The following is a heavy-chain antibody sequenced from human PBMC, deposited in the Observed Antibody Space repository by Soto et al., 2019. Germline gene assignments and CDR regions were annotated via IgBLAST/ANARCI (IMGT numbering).Heavy chain of an antibody. CDR3: ARGGYCNRSTCFSADDFYYYGVDV. V-gene: IGHV1-18*01. Sequence: QFQVEQSGAEVKKPGASVKVSCMVSGYTFSSYGISWVRQAPGQGLEWMGWISGYNGKPNYAQKFQGRVTMTTDIAPRTAYMELRSLRYDDTAVYYCARGGYCNRSTCFSADDFYYYGVDVWGQGTTVTVSS. J-gene: IGHJ6*02. CDR1: GYTFSSYG. D-gene: IGHD2-2*01. CDR2: ISGYNGKP.